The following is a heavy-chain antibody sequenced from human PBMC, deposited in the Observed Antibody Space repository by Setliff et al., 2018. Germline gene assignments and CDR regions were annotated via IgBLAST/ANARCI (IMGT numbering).Heavy chain of an antibody. V-gene: IGHV4-61*02. CDR2: VYTNGGS. Sequence: SETLSLTCTVSGGSISSGSYYWSWIRHPAGKGLEWIGRVYTNGGSDYNPFLKSRVSISLDTSKNQFSLKLISVTAADTAVYYCARVDFTMIQGVVGHWGQGTLVTVS. CDR1: GGSISSGSYY. J-gene: IGHJ1*01. CDR3: ARVDFTMIQGVVGH. D-gene: IGHD3-10*01.